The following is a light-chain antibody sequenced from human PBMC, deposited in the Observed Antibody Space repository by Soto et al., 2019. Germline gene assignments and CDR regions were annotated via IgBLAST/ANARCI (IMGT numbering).Light chain of an antibody. CDR3: SSYVAGDILL. V-gene: IGLV2-11*01. CDR2: DVT. J-gene: IGLJ2*01. CDR1: SHNFGGYNF. Sequence: QSALTQPRSVSGSLGQSGTISCSGTSHNFGGYNFVSWYQHPPDKAPKLITYDVTKRPSGVPDGFSGSKSGTTASLTISGLQAADEADYSCSSYVAGDILLFGGGTKLTVL.